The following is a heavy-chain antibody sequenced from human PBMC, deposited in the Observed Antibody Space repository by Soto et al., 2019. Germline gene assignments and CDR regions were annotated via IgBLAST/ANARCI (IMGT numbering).Heavy chain of an antibody. D-gene: IGHD4-17*01. CDR3: ARRLPTTVVTPGNNYYCYYGMDV. CDR2: IDPSDSYT. V-gene: IGHV5-10-1*01. J-gene: IGHJ6*02. Sequence: GESLKISCKGSGYSFTSYWISWVRQMPGKGLEWMGRIDPSDSYTNYSPSFQGHVTISADKSISTAYLQWSSLKASDTAMYYCARRLPTTVVTPGNNYYCYYGMDVWGQGTTVTVSS. CDR1: GYSFTSYW.